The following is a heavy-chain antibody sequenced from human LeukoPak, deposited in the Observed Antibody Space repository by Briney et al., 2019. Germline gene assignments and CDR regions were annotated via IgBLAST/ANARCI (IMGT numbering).Heavy chain of an antibody. Sequence: PSETLSLTCTVSGGSISSYYWSWIRQPAGKGLEWIGRIYTSGSTNYNPSLKSRVTMSVDTSKNQFSLKLSSVTAADTAVYYCARDLAEWTTLLIAAAGTKGSGWFDPWGQGTLVTVSS. CDR1: GGSISSYY. CDR2: IYTSGST. J-gene: IGHJ5*02. V-gene: IGHV4-4*07. CDR3: ARDLAEWTTLLIAAAGTKGSGWFDP. D-gene: IGHD6-13*01.